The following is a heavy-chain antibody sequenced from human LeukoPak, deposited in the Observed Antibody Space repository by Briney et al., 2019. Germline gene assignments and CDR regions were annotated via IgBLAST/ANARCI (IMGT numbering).Heavy chain of an antibody. CDR2: ITSGGNT. CDR1: GITFSSYA. CDR3: ARGRGYRDYDRPLDY. D-gene: IGHD5-12*01. Sequence: GGSLRLSCSVSGITFSSYAFHWVRLAPGKGLEWVSVITSGGNTYYADSVKGRFTTSRDNSKNTLYAQMNSLRAEDTAIYYCARGRGYRDYDRPLDYWGQGTLVTVSS. V-gene: IGHV3-53*01. J-gene: IGHJ4*02.